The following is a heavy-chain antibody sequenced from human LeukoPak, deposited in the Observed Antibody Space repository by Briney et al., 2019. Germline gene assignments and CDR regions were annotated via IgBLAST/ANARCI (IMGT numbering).Heavy chain of an antibody. CDR3: ARDQYDFVWGSYRPYFDY. Sequence: ASVKVSCKASGYTFTSYGISWVRLAPGQGREWMGSISAYNGNTKFAQKFQGRVLMTTDTSTSTAYMELRSLRSDDTAVYYCARDQYDFVWGSYRPYFDYWGQGTLVTVSS. V-gene: IGHV1-18*04. J-gene: IGHJ4*02. D-gene: IGHD3-16*02. CDR1: GYTFTSYG. CDR2: ISAYNGNT.